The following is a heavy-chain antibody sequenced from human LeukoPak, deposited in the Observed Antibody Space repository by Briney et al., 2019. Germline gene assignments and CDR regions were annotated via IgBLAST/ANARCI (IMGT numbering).Heavy chain of an antibody. CDR3: ARDGRITIFGVVMDRGFDP. CDR2: IYYSGST. Sequence: PSETLSLTCAVYGGSFSGYYWSWIRQPPRKGLEWIGSIYYSGSTYYNPSLKSRVTISVDTSKNQFSLKLSSVTAADTAVYYCARDGRITIFGVVMDRGFDPWGQGTLVTVSS. CDR1: GGSFSGYY. J-gene: IGHJ5*02. V-gene: IGHV4-34*01. D-gene: IGHD3-3*01.